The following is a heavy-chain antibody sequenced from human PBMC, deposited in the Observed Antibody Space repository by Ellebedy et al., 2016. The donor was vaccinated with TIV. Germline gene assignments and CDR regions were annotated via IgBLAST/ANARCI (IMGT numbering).Heavy chain of an antibody. J-gene: IGHJ6*02. V-gene: IGHV3-66*01. Sequence: PGGSLRLSCAASGFTVSSNYMSWVRQAPGKGLEWVSVISSGGSTYYADSVTGRFTISRDNSKNTLYLQMNSLRAEDTAVYYCARASFGESGNYYYYYGMDVWGQGTTVTVSS. D-gene: IGHD3-10*01. CDR3: ARASFGESGNYYYYYGMDV. CDR1: GFTVSSNY. CDR2: ISSGGST.